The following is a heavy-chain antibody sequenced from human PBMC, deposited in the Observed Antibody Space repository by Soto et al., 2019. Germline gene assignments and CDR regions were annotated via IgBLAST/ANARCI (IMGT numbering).Heavy chain of an antibody. CDR2: LYWDDDK. Sequence: QITLKESGPTLVKPTQTLTLTCTVSGLSLRTTGVGVGWVRQPPGKALEWLALLYWDDDKRYSPSLKSRLTITKDTSEKQVVLTMTNMDTVDTATYYCVQSRCGGDCLQIYSSHSYYGLDVWGQGTTVTVSS. D-gene: IGHD2-21*02. CDR3: VQSRCGGDCLQIYSSHSYYGLDV. V-gene: IGHV2-5*02. J-gene: IGHJ6*02. CDR1: GLSLRTTGVG.